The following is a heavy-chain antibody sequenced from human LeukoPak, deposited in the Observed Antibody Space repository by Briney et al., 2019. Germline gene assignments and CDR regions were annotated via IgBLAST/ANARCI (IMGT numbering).Heavy chain of an antibody. V-gene: IGHV3-30*18. CDR2: ISYDGNDK. CDR1: GFTFSTYG. D-gene: IGHD2-2*01. J-gene: IGHJ4*02. CDR3: AKSTAPAGYYLDY. Sequence: GGSLRLSCGASGFTFSTYGMHWVRQAPGKGLEWVAIISYDGNDKDYVDSVRGRFTISRDNSKNTLYLQMNSLRGEDTAVYYCAKSTAPAGYYLDYWGQGILVTVSS.